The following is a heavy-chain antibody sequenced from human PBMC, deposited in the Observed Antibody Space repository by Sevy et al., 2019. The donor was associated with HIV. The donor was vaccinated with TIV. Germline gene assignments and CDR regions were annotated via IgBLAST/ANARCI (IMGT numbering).Heavy chain of an antibody. CDR3: ARLWKDSSSLLVRYYYYYMDV. CDR1: GYPISSGYY. Sequence: SETLSLTCAASGYPISSGYYWGWLRQPPGKGLEWIGSIYHRGSTYYNPSLKGRFTISVDTSKNQFSLKLNFVTAADTAVYYCARLWKDSSSLLVRYYYYYMDVWGKGTTVTVSS. CDR2: IYHRGST. V-gene: IGHV4-38-2*01. J-gene: IGHJ6*03. D-gene: IGHD6-6*01.